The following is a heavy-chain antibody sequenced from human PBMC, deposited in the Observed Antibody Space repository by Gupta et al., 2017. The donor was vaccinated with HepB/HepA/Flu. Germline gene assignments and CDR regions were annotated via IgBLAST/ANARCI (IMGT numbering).Heavy chain of an antibody. J-gene: IGHJ6*02. D-gene: IGHD1-26*01. CDR1: GFTFSSYG. V-gene: IGHV3-30*18. Sequence: QVQLVESGGGVVQPGRSLRLSCAAYGFTFSSYGMQWVRPAPGKGLEWVAVISYDGSNKYYADSVKGRFTISRDNSKNTLYLQMNSLRAEDTAVYYCAKVIFSSGSYYVYYYYGMDVWGQGTTVTVSS. CDR3: AKVIFSSGSYYVYYYYGMDV. CDR2: ISYDGSNK.